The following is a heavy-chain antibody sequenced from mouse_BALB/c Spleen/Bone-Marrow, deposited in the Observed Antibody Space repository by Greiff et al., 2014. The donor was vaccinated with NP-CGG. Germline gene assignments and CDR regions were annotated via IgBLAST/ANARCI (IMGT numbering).Heavy chain of an antibody. CDR1: GFSLTSFG. J-gene: IGHJ1*01. Sequence: VKLVESGPGLVAPSQSLSITCTVSGFSLTSFGVHWVRQPPGKGLEWLGVIWAGGSTNFNSALMSRLSILKDNSKSQVFLKMTLRQTDDTAMYYCARVYLWYFDVWGAGTTVTVSS. CDR2: IWAGGST. CDR3: ARVYLWYFDV. D-gene: IGHD2-3*01. V-gene: IGHV2-9*02.